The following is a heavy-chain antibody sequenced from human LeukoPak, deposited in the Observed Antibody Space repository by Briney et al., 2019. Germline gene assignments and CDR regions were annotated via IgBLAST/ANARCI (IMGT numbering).Heavy chain of an antibody. CDR3: AKGCSSTSCAVEFDY. CDR1: GFTFSSYA. Sequence: SGGSLRLSCAASGFTFSSYAMSWVGQAPGKGLEWVSGISGTGATTYYADSVKGRFTISRDNSKNTLYLQMNSLRAEDTAVYYCAKGCSSTSCAVEFDYWGQGTLVTVSS. V-gene: IGHV3-23*01. CDR2: ISGTGATT. D-gene: IGHD2-2*01. J-gene: IGHJ4*02.